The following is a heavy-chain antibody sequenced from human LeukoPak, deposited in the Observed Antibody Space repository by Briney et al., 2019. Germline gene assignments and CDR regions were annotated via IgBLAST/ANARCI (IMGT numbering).Heavy chain of an antibody. J-gene: IGHJ4*02. V-gene: IGHV4-39*01. Sequence: PSETLSLTCTVSGDSISNSAYYWGWLRQSPGKGLEWIGNIYYSGSTYYNPSLKSRVTISVDTSKNQFSLKLSSVTAADTAVYYCARGLNWGQGTLVTVSS. CDR2: IYYSGST. D-gene: IGHD3-16*01. CDR3: ARGLN. CDR1: GDSISNSAYY.